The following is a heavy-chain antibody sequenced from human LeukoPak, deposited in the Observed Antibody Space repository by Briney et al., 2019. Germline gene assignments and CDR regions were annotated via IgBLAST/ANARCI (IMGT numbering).Heavy chain of an antibody. V-gene: IGHV3-30*18. CDR3: AKDRHYDYVWGSYTDAFDI. J-gene: IGHJ3*02. CDR1: GFPFSSYA. Sequence: GGSLRLSCAASGFPFSSYAMHWVRPAPGKGLEWVAVISNDGSNRYYADSVKGRFTISRDNSKNTLYLQMNSLRADDTAMYYCAKDRHYDYVWGSYTDAFDIWGQGTMVTVSS. D-gene: IGHD3-16*01. CDR2: ISNDGSNR.